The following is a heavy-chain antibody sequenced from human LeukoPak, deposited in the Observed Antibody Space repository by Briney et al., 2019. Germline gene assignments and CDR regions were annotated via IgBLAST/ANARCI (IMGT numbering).Heavy chain of an antibody. D-gene: IGHD3-3*01. Sequence: GGSLRLSCEASGVTVSNGIHWVRQAPGKGLEWVAVICNDGNEKHYADSVKGRFTISRDNSRNTVYLQMNSLRSEDAAMYYCAKGALLEWPTPIDFCGQGTLVTVSS. CDR3: AKGALLEWPTPIDF. V-gene: IGHV3-33*03. CDR2: ICNDGNEK. J-gene: IGHJ4*02. CDR1: GVTVSNG.